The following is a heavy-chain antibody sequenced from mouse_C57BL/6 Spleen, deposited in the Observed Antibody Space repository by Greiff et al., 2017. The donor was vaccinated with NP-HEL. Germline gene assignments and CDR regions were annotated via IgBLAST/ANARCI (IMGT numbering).Heavy chain of an antibody. J-gene: IGHJ4*01. CDR3: ARKLYYDDGDAMDY. CDR1: GFSLTSYA. Sequence: VMLKESGPGLVAPSQSLSITCTVSGFSLTSYAISWVRQPPGKGLEWLGVIWTGGGTNYNSALKSRLSISKDNSKSQVFLKMNSLQTDDTARYYCARKLYYDDGDAMDYWGQGTSVTVSS. D-gene: IGHD2-4*01. V-gene: IGHV2-9-1*01. CDR2: IWTGGGT.